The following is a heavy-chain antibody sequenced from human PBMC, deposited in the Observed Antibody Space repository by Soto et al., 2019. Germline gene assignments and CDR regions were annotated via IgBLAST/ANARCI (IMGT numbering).Heavy chain of an antibody. Sequence: QVQLQESGPGLVKPSETLSLTCTVSGGSIDSYYWTWIRQPPGKGLEWIGYVYYTGTTTYSPCLQSRVTISVDTSMNQISLKLSSVTAADTAFYYCARLGGYYQSLDTWGQGTLVTVSS. CDR3: ARLGGYYQSLDT. CDR2: VYYTGTT. D-gene: IGHD3-22*01. J-gene: IGHJ5*02. CDR1: GGSIDSYY. V-gene: IGHV4-59*08.